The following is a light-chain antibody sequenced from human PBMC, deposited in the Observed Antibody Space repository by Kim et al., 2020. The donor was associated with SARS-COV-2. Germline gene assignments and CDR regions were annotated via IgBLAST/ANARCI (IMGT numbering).Light chain of an antibody. CDR2: GKN. V-gene: IGLV3-19*01. CDR1: SLRSYY. J-gene: IGLJ2*01. Sequence: VALGQTVRITCQGDSLRSYYATWYQQRPGQAPMLVIYGKNNRPSEIPDRFSGSSSGNTASLTITGAQAEDEADYYCGYRDTNHNVIFGGGTQLTVL. CDR3: GYRDTNHNVI.